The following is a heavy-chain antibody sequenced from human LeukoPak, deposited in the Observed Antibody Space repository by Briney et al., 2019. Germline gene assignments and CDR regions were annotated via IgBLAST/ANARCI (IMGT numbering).Heavy chain of an antibody. CDR1: GYTFTSYG. CDR2: ISAYNGNT. D-gene: IGHD3-22*01. CDR3: ARRSGYDSSEDAFDI. V-gene: IGHV1-18*01. J-gene: IGHJ3*02. Sequence: ASVKVSCKASGYTFTSYGISWVRQAPGQGLEWMGWISAYNGNTNYALKLQGRVPMTTDTSTSTAYMELRSLRSDDTAVYYCARRSGYDSSEDAFDIWGQGTIVTVSS.